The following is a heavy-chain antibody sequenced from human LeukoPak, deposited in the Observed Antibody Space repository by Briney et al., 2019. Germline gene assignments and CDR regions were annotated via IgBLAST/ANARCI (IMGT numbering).Heavy chain of an antibody. J-gene: IGHJ4*02. Sequence: PSETLSLTCTVSGGSISSYYWSWIRQPPGKGLEWIGYIYTSGSTNYNPSLKSRVTISVDTSKNQFSLKLSSVTAADTAVYYCARQYDSSGYPLDYWGQGTLVTVPS. CDR1: GGSISSYY. CDR3: ARQYDSSGYPLDY. CDR2: IYTSGST. D-gene: IGHD3-22*01. V-gene: IGHV4-4*09.